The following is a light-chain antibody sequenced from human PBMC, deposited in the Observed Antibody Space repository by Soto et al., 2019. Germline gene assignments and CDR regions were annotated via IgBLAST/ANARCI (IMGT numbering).Light chain of an antibody. V-gene: IGKV3-15*01. CDR2: GAS. Sequence: EIVMTQSPATLSVSPGERDTLSCRARQSVSSNLAWYQQKPCQAPRLLIYGASTRATGIPARFSGSGSGTEFTLTISSLQSEDFAVYYCQQYNNWPLTFGQGTKLEIK. J-gene: IGKJ2*01. CDR1: QSVSSN. CDR3: QQYNNWPLT.